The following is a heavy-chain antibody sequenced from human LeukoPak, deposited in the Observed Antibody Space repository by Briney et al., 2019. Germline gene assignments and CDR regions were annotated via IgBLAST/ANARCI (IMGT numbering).Heavy chain of an antibody. CDR2: ISSSGSTI. J-gene: IGHJ3*02. CDR1: GFTFSDYY. Sequence: GGSLRLSCAASGFTFSDYYMSWIRQAAGKGLEWVSYISSSGSTIYYADSVKGRFTISRDNAKNSLYLQMNSLRAEDTAVYYCARDSGYCSSTSCSPSDAFDIWGQGTMVTVSS. V-gene: IGHV3-11*01. D-gene: IGHD2-2*01. CDR3: ARDSGYCSSTSCSPSDAFDI.